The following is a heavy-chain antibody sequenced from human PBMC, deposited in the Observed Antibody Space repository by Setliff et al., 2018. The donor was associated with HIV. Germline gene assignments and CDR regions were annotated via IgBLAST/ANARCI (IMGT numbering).Heavy chain of an antibody. J-gene: IGHJ5*01. CDR2: IKQDGSET. Sequence: GGSLRLSCSVSGFIFSSYWMNWVRQTPGKGLEWVAKIKQDGSETSYVDSVKGRFTVSRDNAKNSLYLQMNGLRAEDTATYYCARDHRHDILTDDSWGQGTLVTVSS. CDR1: GFIFSSYW. V-gene: IGHV3-7*01. CDR3: ARDHRHDILTDDS. D-gene: IGHD3-9*01.